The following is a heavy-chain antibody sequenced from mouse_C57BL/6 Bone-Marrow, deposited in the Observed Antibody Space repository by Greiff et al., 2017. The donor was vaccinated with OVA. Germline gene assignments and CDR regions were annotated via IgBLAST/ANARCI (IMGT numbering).Heavy chain of an antibody. CDR3: ARNRDSPFAY. Sequence: VQLQQSGPGLVQPSQSLSITCTVSGFSLTSYGVHWVRQSPGKGLEWLGVLWSGGSTDYNAAFISRLSISKDNSKSQVFFKMNSLQADDTAIYYCARNRDSPFAYWGQGTLVTVSA. CDR1: GFSLTSYG. V-gene: IGHV2-2*01. D-gene: IGHD3-3*01. J-gene: IGHJ3*01. CDR2: LWSGGST.